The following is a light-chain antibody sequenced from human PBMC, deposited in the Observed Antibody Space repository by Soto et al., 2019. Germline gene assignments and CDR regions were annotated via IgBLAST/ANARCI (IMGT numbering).Light chain of an antibody. CDR1: QIISSW. V-gene: IGKV1-5*03. Sequence: IHLTHSPCTLSASVVDRVTISFLSSQIISSWLAWYQQKPGKAPTLLIYNASSLESGVPARFSGSGSGTEFTLTISSLQPDDFAAYYCQQYNSYSWTFGQGTKVDIK. CDR3: QQYNSYSWT. CDR2: NAS. J-gene: IGKJ1*01.